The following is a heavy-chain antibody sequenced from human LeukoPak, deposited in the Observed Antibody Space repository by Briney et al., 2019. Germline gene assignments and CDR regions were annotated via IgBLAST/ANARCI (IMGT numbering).Heavy chain of an antibody. J-gene: IGHJ4*02. CDR1: GGTFSSYA. Sequence: ASVKVSCKASGGTFSSYAISWVRQAPGQGLEWMGGIIPIFGTANYAQKFQGRVTITADESTSTAYMELSSVRSEDTAVYYCATRGPVGATIGDFDYWGQGTLVTVSS. D-gene: IGHD1-26*01. V-gene: IGHV1-69*13. CDR3: ATRGPVGATIGDFDY. CDR2: IIPIFGTA.